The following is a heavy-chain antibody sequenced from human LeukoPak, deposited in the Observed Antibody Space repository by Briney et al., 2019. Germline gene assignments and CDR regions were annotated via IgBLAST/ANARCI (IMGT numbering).Heavy chain of an antibody. V-gene: IGHV1-8*01. J-gene: IGHJ6*02. CDR3: ARDARPLLGIAAAGTRIQGYYGMDV. CDR2: MNPNSGNT. Sequence: ASVKVSCKASGYTFTSYDINWVRQATGQGLEWMGWMNPNSGNTGYAQKFQGRVTMTRNTSISTAYMELSSLRSEDTAVYYCARDARPLLGIAAAGTRIQGYYGMDVWGQGTTVTVSS. D-gene: IGHD6-13*01. CDR1: GYTFTSYD.